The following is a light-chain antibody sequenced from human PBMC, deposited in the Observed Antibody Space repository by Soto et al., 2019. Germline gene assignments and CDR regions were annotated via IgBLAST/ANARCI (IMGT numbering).Light chain of an antibody. CDR1: VLAKKY. CDR2: KDT. CDR3: YSAADNNEV. Sequence: SYELTQPSSVSVSPGQTAWITCSGDVLAKKYARWFQQKPGQAPVLVIYKDTERPSGIPERFSGSSSGTTVTLTISGAQVEDEADYYCYSAADNNEVFGGGTKVTVL. J-gene: IGLJ3*02. V-gene: IGLV3-27*01.